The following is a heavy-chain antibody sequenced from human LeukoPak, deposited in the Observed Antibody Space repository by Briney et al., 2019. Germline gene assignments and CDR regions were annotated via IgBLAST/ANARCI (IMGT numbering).Heavy chain of an antibody. Sequence: SVKVSCKASGGTFSSYAISWVRQAPGQGLEWMGRIIPIFGIANYAQKFQGRVTITADKSTSTAYVELSSLRSEDTAVYYCARVPESGGGVWGQGTMVTVSS. CDR2: IIPIFGIA. J-gene: IGHJ3*01. D-gene: IGHD1-26*01. CDR3: ARVPESGGGV. CDR1: GGTFSSYA. V-gene: IGHV1-69*04.